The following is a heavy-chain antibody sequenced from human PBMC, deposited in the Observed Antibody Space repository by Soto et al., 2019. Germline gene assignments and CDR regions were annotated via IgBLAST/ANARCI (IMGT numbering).Heavy chain of an antibody. CDR2: IYYSGST. D-gene: IGHD2-2*01. Sequence: SETLSLTCTVSGGSISSYYWSWIRQPPGKGLEWIGYIYYSGSTNYNPSLKSRVTISVDTSKNQFSLKLSSVTAADTAVYYCARHDKGPGPPPDIYYYYYMDVWGKGTTVTV. CDR3: ARHDKGPGPPPDIYYYYYMDV. J-gene: IGHJ6*03. CDR1: GGSISSYY. V-gene: IGHV4-59*08.